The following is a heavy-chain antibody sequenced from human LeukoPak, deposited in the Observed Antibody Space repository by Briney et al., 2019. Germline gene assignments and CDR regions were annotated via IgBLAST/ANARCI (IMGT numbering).Heavy chain of an antibody. CDR3: ARGGNQLLDYYYYMDV. V-gene: IGHV3-23*01. CDR1: GFTFGSYA. D-gene: IGHD2-2*01. J-gene: IGHJ6*03. CDR2: ISGSGGST. Sequence: PGGSLRLSCAASGFTFGSYAMSWVRQAPGEGLEWVSAISGSGGSTYYADSVKGLFTISRDNSKNTLYLQMNSLRAEDTAVYYCARGGNQLLDYYYYMDVWGKGTTVTVSS.